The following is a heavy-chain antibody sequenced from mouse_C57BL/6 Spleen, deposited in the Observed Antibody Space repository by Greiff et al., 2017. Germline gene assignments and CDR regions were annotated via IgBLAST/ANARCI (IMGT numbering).Heavy chain of an antibody. Sequence: VQLQQSGPGLVKPSQSLSLTCSVTGYSITSGYYWNWIRQFPGNKLEWMGYISYDGSNNYNPSLKNRISITRDTSKNQFFLKLNSVTTEDTATYYCARAGIYDGYYEYFDVWGTGTTVTVSS. CDR1: GYSITSGYY. J-gene: IGHJ1*03. CDR3: ARAGIYDGYYEYFDV. CDR2: ISYDGSN. V-gene: IGHV3-6*01. D-gene: IGHD2-3*01.